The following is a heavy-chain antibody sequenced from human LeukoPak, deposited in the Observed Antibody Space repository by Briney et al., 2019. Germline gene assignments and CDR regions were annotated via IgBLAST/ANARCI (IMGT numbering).Heavy chain of an antibody. J-gene: IGHJ5*02. D-gene: IGHD5-24*01. CDR3: ARDRGGDGYNLWFDP. CDR2: IYHSGST. V-gene: IGHV4-38-2*02. Sequence: SETLSLTCTVSGYSISSGYYWGWIRQPPGKGLEWIGSIYHSGSTYYNPSLKSRVTISVDTSKNQFSLKLSSVTAADTAVYYCARDRGGDGYNLWFDPWGQGTLVTVSS. CDR1: GYSISSGYY.